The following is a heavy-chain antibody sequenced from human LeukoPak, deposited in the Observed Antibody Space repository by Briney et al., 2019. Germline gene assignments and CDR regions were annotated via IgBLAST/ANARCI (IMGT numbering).Heavy chain of an antibody. CDR1: GDSVSSNSAA. Sequence: SQTLSLTCAISGDSVSSNSAAWNWIRQSPSRGLEWLGRTYYRSKWYNDYTVSVKSRITINPDTSRTQFSLQLNSVTPEDTAVYYCARGSWGSGGFDYWGQGTLVTVSS. J-gene: IGHJ4*02. CDR3: ARGSWGSGGFDY. V-gene: IGHV6-1*01. CDR2: TYYRSKWYN. D-gene: IGHD6-13*01.